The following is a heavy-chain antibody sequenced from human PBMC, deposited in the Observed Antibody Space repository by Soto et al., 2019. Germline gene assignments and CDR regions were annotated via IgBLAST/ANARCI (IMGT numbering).Heavy chain of an antibody. J-gene: IGHJ4*02. CDR2: ISAYNGNT. V-gene: IGHV1-18*04. CDR3: ARGQVHYYESSGARTYYFDY. D-gene: IGHD3-22*01. CDR1: GYTFTRDC. Sequence: ASVKVSCKTSGYTFTRDCFSWLRPAPGQGLELMGWISAYNGNTNYAQNYQGRVTMTTDTSTSRAYMELRNLRSDDTAVYYCARGQVHYYESSGARTYYFDYWGQGTLVTVSS.